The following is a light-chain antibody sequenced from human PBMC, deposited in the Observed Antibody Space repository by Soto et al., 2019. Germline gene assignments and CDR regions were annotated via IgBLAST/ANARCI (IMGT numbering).Light chain of an antibody. V-gene: IGLV2-14*01. CDR2: EVS. CDR3: SSYTTYSSLVV. Sequence: QSALTQPASVSGSPGQSITISCTGTSSDVGGFDYVSWYQQHPGKAPKLMIYEVSNRPSGVSNRFSGSKSGNTASLTISGLQADDEAEYYFSSYTTYSSLVVFGGGTKLTVL. J-gene: IGLJ2*01. CDR1: SSDVGGFDY.